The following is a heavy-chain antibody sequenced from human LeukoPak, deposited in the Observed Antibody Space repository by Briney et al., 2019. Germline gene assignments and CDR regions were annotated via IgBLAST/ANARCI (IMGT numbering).Heavy chain of an antibody. CDR2: ISYSGNT. D-gene: IGHD3-10*01. J-gene: IGHJ4*02. CDR3: ARHLFESRGQTSFDY. Sequence: SETLSLTCTVSGGSISRYYWSWIRQPPGKGLEWIGYISYSGNTNYNPSLKSRVTISVDTSQNQFSLKLSSVTAADTAIYYCARHLFESRGQTSFDYWGQGTLVTVSS. V-gene: IGHV4-59*08. CDR1: GGSISRYY.